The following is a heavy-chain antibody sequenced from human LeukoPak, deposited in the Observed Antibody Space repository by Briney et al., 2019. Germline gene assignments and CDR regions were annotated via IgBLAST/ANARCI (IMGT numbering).Heavy chain of an antibody. V-gene: IGHV3-74*01. J-gene: IGHJ5*02. CDR3: ARAASSGWSGGNWFDP. D-gene: IGHD6-19*01. CDR1: GFTFSSYW. Sequence: PGGSLRLSCAAPGFTFSSYWMHWVRQAPGKGLVWVSRINSDGSSTSYADSVKGRFTISRDNAKNTLYLQMNSLRAEDTAVYYCARAASSGWSGGNWFDPWGQGTLVTVSS. CDR2: INSDGSST.